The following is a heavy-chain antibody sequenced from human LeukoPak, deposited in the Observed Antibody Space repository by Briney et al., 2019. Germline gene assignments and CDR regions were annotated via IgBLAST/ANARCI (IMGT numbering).Heavy chain of an antibody. CDR1: GFTFSNYW. J-gene: IGHJ5*02. V-gene: IGHV3-30*18. Sequence: GGSLRLSCAASGFTFSNYWTSWVRQAPGKGLEWVAVISYDGSNKYYADSVKGRFTISRDNSKNTLYLQMNSLRAEDTAVYYCAKVLGAWGQGTLVTVSS. CDR3: AKVLGA. CDR2: ISYDGSNK. D-gene: IGHD7-27*01.